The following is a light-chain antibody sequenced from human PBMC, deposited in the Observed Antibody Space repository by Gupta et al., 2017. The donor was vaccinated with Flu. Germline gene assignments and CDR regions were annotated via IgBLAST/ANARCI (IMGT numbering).Light chain of an antibody. CDR2: ENN. V-gene: IGLV1-51*02. CDR3: GTWDNSLNFARV. J-gene: IGLJ3*02. Sequence: QSVLTQPPSVSAAPGQKVTISCSGSTSNIGVNYVSWYQQLPGTAPRLLIYENNKRPSGIPDRFSGSKSGTSATLGITELQTGDEADYYCGTWDNSLNFARVFGGGTRLTVL. CDR1: TSNIGVNY.